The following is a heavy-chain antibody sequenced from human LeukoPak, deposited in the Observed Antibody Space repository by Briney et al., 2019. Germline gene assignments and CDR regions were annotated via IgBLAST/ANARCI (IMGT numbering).Heavy chain of an antibody. D-gene: IGHD6-6*01. CDR3: ARDREVSSSPYWYFDL. J-gene: IGHJ2*01. CDR1: GGTFSSYA. V-gene: IGHV1-69*13. Sequence: SVKVSCKASGGTFSSYAISWVRQAPGQGLEWMGGIIPIFGTANYAQKFQGRVTITADESTSTAYMELSSLRSEDTAVYYCARDREVSSSPYWYFDLWGRGTLVTVSS. CDR2: IIPIFGTA.